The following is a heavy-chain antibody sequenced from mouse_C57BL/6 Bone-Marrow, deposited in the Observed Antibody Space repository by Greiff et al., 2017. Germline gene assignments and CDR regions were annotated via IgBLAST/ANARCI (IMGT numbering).Heavy chain of an antibody. V-gene: IGHV5-4*01. J-gene: IGHJ3*01. CDR1: GFTFSSYA. Sequence: EVQVVESGGGLVKPGGSLKLSCAASGFTFSSYAMSWVRQTPEKRLEWVATISDGGSYTYYPDNVKGRFTISRDNAKNNLYLQMSHLKSEDTAMYYCARDKVYDGYYVWFAYWGQGTLVTVSA. CDR3: ARDKVYDGYYVWFAY. CDR2: ISDGGSYT. D-gene: IGHD2-3*01.